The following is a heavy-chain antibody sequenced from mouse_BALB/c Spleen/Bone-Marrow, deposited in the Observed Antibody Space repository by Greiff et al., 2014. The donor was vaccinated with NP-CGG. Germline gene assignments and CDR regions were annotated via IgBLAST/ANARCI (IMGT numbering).Heavy chain of an antibody. J-gene: IGHJ4*01. Sequence: REEHLQRSVPALGSLRASCAISWITSCDYFISCFRHCVRQALEWLGFIRNKAYAATTEYSTSVKIQFTISRDNSQSILYLQMNTLRAEGSGTYYCAADIDYDSDGAGTMDYWGQGTSVTVSS. CDR3: AADIDYDSDGAGTMDY. D-gene: IGHD2-4*01. CDR1: WITSCDYF. CDR2: IRNKAYAATT. V-gene: IGHV7-3*02.